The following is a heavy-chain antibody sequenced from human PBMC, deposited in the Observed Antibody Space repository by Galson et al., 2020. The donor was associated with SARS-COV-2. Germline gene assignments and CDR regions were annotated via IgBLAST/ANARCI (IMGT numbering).Heavy chain of an antibody. CDR1: GYTFTSYD. CDR3: AKAYYDSSGVAGVGCEP. D-gene: IGHD3-22*01. V-gene: IGHV1-8*01. Sequence: ASVKVSCKASGYTFTSYDINWVRQATGQGLEWMGWMNPNSGNTGYAQKFQGRVTMTRNTSISTAYMELSSLRSEDTAVYYCAKAYYDSSGVAGVGCEPWGQGTLGAVSS. J-gene: IGHJ5*02. CDR2: MNPNSGNT.